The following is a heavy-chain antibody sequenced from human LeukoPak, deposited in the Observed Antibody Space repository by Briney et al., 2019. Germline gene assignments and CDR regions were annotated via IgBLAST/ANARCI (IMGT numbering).Heavy chain of an antibody. CDR1: GFTFSSYA. CDR3: ARGTYSSSWYVGNFDY. D-gene: IGHD6-13*01. Sequence: GGSLRLSCAASGFTFSSYAMHWVRQAPGKGLEWVAVISYDGSNKYYAASVKGRFTISRDNSKNTLYLQMNSLRAEDTAVYYCARGTYSSSWYVGNFDYWGQGTLVTVSS. J-gene: IGHJ4*02. CDR2: ISYDGSNK. V-gene: IGHV3-30*01.